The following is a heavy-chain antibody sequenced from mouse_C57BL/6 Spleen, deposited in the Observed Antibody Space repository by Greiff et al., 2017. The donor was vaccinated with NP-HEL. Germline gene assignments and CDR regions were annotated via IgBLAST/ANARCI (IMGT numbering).Heavy chain of an antibody. CDR3: ARRKLDYDYDDAMDY. CDR2: IDPSDSYT. D-gene: IGHD2-4*01. Sequence: QVQLQQPGAELVMPGASVKLSCKASGYTFTSYWMHWVKQRPGQGLEWIGEIDPSDSYTNYNQKFKGKSKLTVDKSSSTAYMQLSSLTSDDSAVYYCARRKLDYDYDDAMDYWGQGTSVTVSS. CDR1: GYTFTSYW. V-gene: IGHV1-69*01. J-gene: IGHJ4*01.